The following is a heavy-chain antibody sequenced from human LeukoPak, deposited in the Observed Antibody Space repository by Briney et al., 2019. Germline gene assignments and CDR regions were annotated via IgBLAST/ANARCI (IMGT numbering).Heavy chain of an antibody. CDR3: ARDTRGDVLTGAHAFDI. CDR1: GGSISSYY. V-gene: IGHV4-59*01. D-gene: IGHD3-9*01. Sequence: KPSETLSLTCTVSGGSISSYYWSWIRQPPGKGLEWIGYIYYSGSTNYNPSLKSRVTISVDTSKNQFSLKLSSVTAADTAVYYCARDTRGDVLTGAHAFDIWGQGTMVTVSS. J-gene: IGHJ3*02. CDR2: IYYSGST.